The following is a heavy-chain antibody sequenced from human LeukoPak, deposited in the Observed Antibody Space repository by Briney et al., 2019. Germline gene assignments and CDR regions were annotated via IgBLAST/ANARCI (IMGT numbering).Heavy chain of an antibody. D-gene: IGHD3-10*01. V-gene: IGHV3-7*03. Sequence: GGSLRLSCAASGFTFSSYWMHWVRRAPGKGLEWVANIKEDGSQKYFVDSVKGRFTISRDNAKNSLYLQMNSLRAEDTAVYYCARKSRRITMVRGLDMDVWGKGTTVTVSS. CDR1: GFTFSSYW. J-gene: IGHJ6*04. CDR3: ARKSRRITMVRGLDMDV. CDR2: IKEDGSQK.